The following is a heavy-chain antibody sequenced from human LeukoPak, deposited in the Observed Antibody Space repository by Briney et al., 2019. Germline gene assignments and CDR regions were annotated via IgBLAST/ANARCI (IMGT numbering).Heavy chain of an antibody. CDR3: AGGGGSYGDV. J-gene: IGHJ3*01. CDR1: GYTFTGYY. Sequence: GVSVKVSCKASGYTFTGYYMHWVRQAPGHGLEWMGRIDPYTGGANYAQKFQGRVTVTRDTSVSTDYMELSSLTSDDTAVYYCAGGGGSYGDVWGQGTMVTISS. D-gene: IGHD1-26*01. CDR2: IDPYTGGA. V-gene: IGHV1-2*06.